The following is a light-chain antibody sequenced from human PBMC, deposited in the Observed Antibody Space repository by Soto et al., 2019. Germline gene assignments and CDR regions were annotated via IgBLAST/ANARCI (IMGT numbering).Light chain of an antibody. CDR1: QSVRNY. CDR3: QQYGSSPPT. V-gene: IGKV3-20*01. J-gene: IGKJ3*01. CDR2: DAS. Sequence: EIVLTQSPATLSLSPGDRATLSCRASQSVRNYLAWYQQKPGQAPRLLIYDASSRATGIPGRFSGSGSATDFTLTISRLEPEDFAVYYCQQYGSSPPTLGPGTKVDI.